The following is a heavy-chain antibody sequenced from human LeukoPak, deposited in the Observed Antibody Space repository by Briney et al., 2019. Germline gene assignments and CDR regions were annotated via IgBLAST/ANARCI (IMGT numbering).Heavy chain of an antibody. CDR1: GLTFDDYA. CDR3: AKDNAGSAGYFDY. J-gene: IGHJ4*02. D-gene: IGHD2-15*01. CDR2: ISWNSGSI. Sequence: PGGSLRLSCAASGLTFDDYAMPWVRQAPGKGLEWVSGISWNSGSIGYADSVKGRFTISRDNAKNSLYLQMNSLRAEDTALYYCAKDNAGSAGYFDYWGQGTLVTVSS. V-gene: IGHV3-9*01.